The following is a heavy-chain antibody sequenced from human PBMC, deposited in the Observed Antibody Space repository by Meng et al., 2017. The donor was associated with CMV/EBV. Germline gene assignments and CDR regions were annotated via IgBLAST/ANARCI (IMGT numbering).Heavy chain of an antibody. D-gene: IGHD3-3*01. V-gene: IGHV1-69*05. J-gene: IGHJ6*02. CDR3: ARAGGHYDFWSGYSYGMDV. CDR1: GGTFSSYA. CDR2: IIPIFGTA. Sequence: SVKVSCKASGGTFSSYAISWVRQAPGQGLEWMGGIIPIFGTANYAQKFQGRVTITTDESTSTAYMELSSLRSEGTAVYYCARAGGHYDFWSGYSYGMDVWGQGTTVTVS.